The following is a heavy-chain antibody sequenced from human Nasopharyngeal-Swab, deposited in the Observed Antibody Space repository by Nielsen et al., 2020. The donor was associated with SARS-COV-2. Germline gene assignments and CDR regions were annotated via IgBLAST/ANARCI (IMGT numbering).Heavy chain of an antibody. CDR2: LSVNGAST. Sequence: ASSLRLPCAASGFTLSSYAMTWVRQAPGKGLEWVSSLSVNGASTYYAGSVQGRFTILREHSRNKLELQLNSLRAENTAIYYCGKRGAGKYYYMDVWGKGTTVTVSS. D-gene: IGHD6-19*01. V-gene: IGHV3-23*01. J-gene: IGHJ6*03. CDR3: GKRGAGKYYYMDV. CDR1: GFTLSSYA.